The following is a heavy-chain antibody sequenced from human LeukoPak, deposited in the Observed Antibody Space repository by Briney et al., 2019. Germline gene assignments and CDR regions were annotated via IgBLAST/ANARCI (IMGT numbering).Heavy chain of an antibody. Sequence: PSETLSLTCTVSGGSISSSSYYWSWIRQPPGKGLEWIGEINHSGSTNYNPSLKSRVTISVDTSKNQFSLKLSSVTAADTAVYYCARGYSGYDFLRTYRYWGQGTLVTVSS. D-gene: IGHD5-12*01. V-gene: IGHV4-39*07. J-gene: IGHJ4*02. CDR1: GGSISSSSYY. CDR3: ARGYSGYDFLRTYRY. CDR2: INHSGST.